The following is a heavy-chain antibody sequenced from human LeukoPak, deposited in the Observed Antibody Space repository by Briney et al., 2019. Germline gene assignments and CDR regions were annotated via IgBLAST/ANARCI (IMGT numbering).Heavy chain of an antibody. J-gene: IGHJ4*02. D-gene: IGHD3-10*01. V-gene: IGHV4-39*06. CDR3: ARGHPTGSGSYYVYCFDY. CDR1: GGSISNTAYY. CDR2: VSYSGSP. Sequence: PDTLSLTCTVSGGSISNTAYYWGWIRQPPGKGLEWISSVSYSGSPYYNPSLKSRVTISGDMSKNQFTLKLSSVTAADTAVYYCARGHPTGSGSYYVYCFDYWGQGTLVT.